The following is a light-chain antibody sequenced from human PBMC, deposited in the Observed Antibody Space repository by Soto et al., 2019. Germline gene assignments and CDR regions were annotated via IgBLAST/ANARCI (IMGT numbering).Light chain of an antibody. CDR2: SNN. J-gene: IGLJ2*01. CDR3: AAWDDSLTGPV. V-gene: IGLV1-44*01. CDR1: SSNIGSNT. Sequence: QSVLTQPPSASGTPGQRFTISCSGSSSNIGSNTVNWYQQLPGTAPKLLIYSNNQRPSGVPDRFSGSKSGTSASLAISGLQSEDEADYYCAAWDDSLTGPVFGGGTKVTGL.